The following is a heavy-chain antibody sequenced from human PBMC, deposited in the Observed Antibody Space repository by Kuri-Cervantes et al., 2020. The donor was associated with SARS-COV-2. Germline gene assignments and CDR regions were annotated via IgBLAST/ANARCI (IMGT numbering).Heavy chain of an antibody. Sequence: GGSLRLSCKRSRYSFTSYWIGWVRQMPGKGLEWVGIIYPGDSDTRYSRFFQGQVTISADKSIRTAYLQWSSLTASDTAMYYCARRSIPYGDDDAFDIWGQGTMVTVSS. V-gene: IGHV5-51*01. CDR3: ARRSIPYGDDDAFDI. D-gene: IGHD4-17*01. CDR1: RYSFTSYW. CDR2: IYPGDSDT. J-gene: IGHJ3*02.